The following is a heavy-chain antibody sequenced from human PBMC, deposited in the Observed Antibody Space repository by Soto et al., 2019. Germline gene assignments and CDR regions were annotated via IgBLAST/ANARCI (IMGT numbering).Heavy chain of an antibody. CDR2: INSDGSST. J-gene: IGHJ4*02. Sequence: EVQLVESGGGLVQPGGSLRLSCAASGFTFSSYWMHWVRQAPGKGLVWVSRINSDGSSTSYADSVKGRFTISRDNAKNTLDLQMNRLRAEDTAVYSCAVGVAGPTAIGYWGQGTLVTVSS. CDR3: AVGVAGPTAIGY. D-gene: IGHD6-19*01. CDR1: GFTFSSYW. V-gene: IGHV3-74*01.